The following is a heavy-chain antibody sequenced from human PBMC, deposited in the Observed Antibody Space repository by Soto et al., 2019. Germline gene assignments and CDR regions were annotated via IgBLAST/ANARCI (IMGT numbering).Heavy chain of an antibody. CDR1: GYTFTSYG. CDR2: ISAYNGST. J-gene: IGHJ3*02. V-gene: IGHV1-18*01. Sequence: QVQLVQSGAEVKKPGASVKVSCKASGYTFTSYGISWVRQAPGQGLEWMGWISAYNGSTNYAQKLKGRVTMTTDTATSTADTELRSLSSDDTAEYYGASPLPHREGAFAIWGQGTMDTVSS. CDR3: ASPLPHREGAFAI.